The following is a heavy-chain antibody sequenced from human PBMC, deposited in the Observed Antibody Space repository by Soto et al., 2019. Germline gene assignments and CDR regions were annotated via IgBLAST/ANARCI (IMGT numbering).Heavy chain of an antibody. CDR3: ARVGGAPLGAFDI. D-gene: IGHD1-26*01. CDR1: GASISSYY. Sequence: QVQLQESGPGLVKASETLSLTCTVSGASISSYYWSWIRQPPGKGLEWIGYMFYSGSTKYNPSLPSRVTVSIATSKIQFSLNLRSVTGADTGVYYCARVGGAPLGAFDIWGQGTMVTVSS. V-gene: IGHV4-59*01. CDR2: MFYSGST. J-gene: IGHJ3*02.